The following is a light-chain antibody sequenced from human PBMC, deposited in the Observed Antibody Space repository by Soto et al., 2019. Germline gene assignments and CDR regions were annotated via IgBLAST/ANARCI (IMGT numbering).Light chain of an antibody. V-gene: IGLV2-14*01. Sequence: QSALTQPASVSGSPGQSITISCTGTSSDVGGYNYVSWYQQHPGKAPKLIIYEVSNRPSGVSNRFSGSKSGNTASLTISGLQAEDEADYYCSSYTTSSTWVFCGGTKLTV. J-gene: IGLJ3*02. CDR2: EVS. CDR3: SSYTTSSTWV. CDR1: SSDVGGYNY.